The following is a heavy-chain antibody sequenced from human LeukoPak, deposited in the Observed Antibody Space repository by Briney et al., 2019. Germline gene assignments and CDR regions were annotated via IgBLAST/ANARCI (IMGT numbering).Heavy chain of an antibody. V-gene: IGHV1-2*06. D-gene: IGHD2-21*02. J-gene: IGHJ4*02. CDR1: GYTFTGYD. CDR3: ARCSGGDCYSFDY. Sequence: ASVKVSCKASGYTFTGYDIHWVRQAPGQGLEWMGRIIPNRGGTNHAQKFQGRVTMTRDTSISTAYMELSGLRSDDTAVYYCARCSGGDCYSFDYWGQGTLVTVSS. CDR2: IIPNRGGT.